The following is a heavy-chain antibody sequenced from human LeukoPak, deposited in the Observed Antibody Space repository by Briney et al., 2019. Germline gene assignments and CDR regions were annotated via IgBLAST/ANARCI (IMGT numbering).Heavy chain of an antibody. J-gene: IGHJ3*02. Sequence: SETLSLTCTVSGGSISSSSYYWGWIRQPPGKGLEWIGSIYYSGSTYYNPSLKSRVTISVDTSKNQFSLKLSSVTAADTAVYYCARRIIAARGYAFDIWGQGTMVTVSS. CDR3: ARRIIAARGYAFDI. D-gene: IGHD6-13*01. CDR1: GGSISSSSYY. CDR2: IYYSGST. V-gene: IGHV4-39*01.